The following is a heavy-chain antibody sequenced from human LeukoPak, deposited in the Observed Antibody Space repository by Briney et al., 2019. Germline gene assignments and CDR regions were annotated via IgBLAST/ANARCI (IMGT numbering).Heavy chain of an antibody. CDR3: ARDGGGYSYGTDEDFDY. D-gene: IGHD5-18*01. J-gene: IGHJ4*02. V-gene: IGHV3-7*01. CDR1: GFTFSSYW. Sequence: GGSLRLSCAASGFTFSSYWMSWVRQAPGKGLEWVANIKQDGSEKYYVDSVKGRFTISRDNAKNTLYLQMNSLRAEDTAVYYCARDGGGYSYGTDEDFDYWGQGTLVTVSS. CDR2: IKQDGSEK.